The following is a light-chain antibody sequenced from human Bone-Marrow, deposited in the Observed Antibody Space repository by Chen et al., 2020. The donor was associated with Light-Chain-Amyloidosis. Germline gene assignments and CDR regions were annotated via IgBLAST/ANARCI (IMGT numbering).Light chain of an antibody. Sequence: ESVLTQSPGTLSLSPGEGANLSCRASPTISSNYLTWYQQKFGQAPRLLIYGSSSRATGIQDRFTGSGSGTDFTLTINRLEPEDFAMYYCQQYGTSPLTFGGGTKVEIK. CDR3: QQYGTSPLT. CDR1: PTISSNY. J-gene: IGKJ4*01. V-gene: IGKV3-20*01. CDR2: GSS.